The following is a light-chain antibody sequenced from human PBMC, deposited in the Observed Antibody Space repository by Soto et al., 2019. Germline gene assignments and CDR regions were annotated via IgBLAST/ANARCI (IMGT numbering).Light chain of an antibody. CDR2: AAS. CDR1: QDIDTS. CDR3: QQYSMAPLT. J-gene: IGKJ1*01. Sequence: DIQMTQSPSTLSASVGDRVTITCRASQDIDTSLAWFQQRPGKAPKLLIYAASGLESGVPSTFSGSGSGTEFTLTISSVQPDDFAVYYCQQYSMAPLTFGQGTKVDIK. V-gene: IGKV1-5*01.